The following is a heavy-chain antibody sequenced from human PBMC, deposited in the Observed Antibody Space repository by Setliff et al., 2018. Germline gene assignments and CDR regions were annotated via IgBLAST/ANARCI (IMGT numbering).Heavy chain of an antibody. D-gene: IGHD6-19*01. V-gene: IGHV1-46*01. J-gene: IGHJ4*02. CDR2: INPSGGST. CDR1: GYTFTSYC. CDR3: ARGSSGWYRSGGLDY. Sequence: ASVKVSCKASGYTFTSYCMHWVRQAPGQGLEWMGIINPSGGSTSYAQKFQGRVTMTRDTSTSTVYMELSSLRSEDTAVYYCARGSSGWYRSGGLDYWGQGTLVTVSS.